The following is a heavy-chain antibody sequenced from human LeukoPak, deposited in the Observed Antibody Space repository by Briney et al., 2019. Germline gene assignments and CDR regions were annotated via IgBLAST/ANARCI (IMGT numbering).Heavy chain of an antibody. CDR2: INPNSGGT. CDR1: GYTFTGYY. CDR3: ARGALLGIVITTGAFDI. J-gene: IGHJ3*02. Sequence: GASVKVSCKASGYTFTGYYMHWVRQAPGRGLEWMGWINPNSGGTNYAQKFQGRVTMTRDTSISTAYMELSRLRSDDTAVYYCARGALLGIVITTGAFDIWGLGTMVTVSS. V-gene: IGHV1-2*02. D-gene: IGHD2/OR15-2a*01.